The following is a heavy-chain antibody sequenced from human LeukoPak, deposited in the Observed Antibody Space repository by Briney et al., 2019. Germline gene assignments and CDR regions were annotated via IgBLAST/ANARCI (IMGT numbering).Heavy chain of an antibody. CDR2: INPNSGGT. CDR3: ARDGALDRYDFWSGSNSRYFDY. V-gene: IGHV1-2*06. D-gene: IGHD3-3*01. Sequence: GASVKVSCKASGYTFTGYYMHWVRQASGQGLEWMGRINPNSGGTNYAQKFQGRVTMTRDTSISTAYMELSRLRSDDTAVYYCARDGALDRYDFWSGSNSRYFDYWGQGTLVTVSS. J-gene: IGHJ4*02. CDR1: GYTFTGYY.